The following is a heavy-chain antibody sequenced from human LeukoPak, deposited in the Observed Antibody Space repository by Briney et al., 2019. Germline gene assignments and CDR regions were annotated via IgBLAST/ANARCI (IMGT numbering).Heavy chain of an antibody. CDR2: INTNTGNP. CDR1: GYTFTSYA. V-gene: IGHV7-4-1*02. D-gene: IGHD2-15*01. Sequence: VASVKVSCKASGYTFTSYAMNWVRQAPGQGLEWMGWINTNTGNPTYAQGFTGRFVFSLDTSVSTAYLQISSLKAEDTAVYYCARVPPGSGGSLRDYWGQGTLVTVSS. J-gene: IGHJ4*02. CDR3: ARVPPGSGGSLRDY.